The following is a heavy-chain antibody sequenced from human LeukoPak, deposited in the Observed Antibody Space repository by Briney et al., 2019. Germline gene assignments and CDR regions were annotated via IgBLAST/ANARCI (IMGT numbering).Heavy chain of an antibody. CDR3: AKSGGYGLIDY. CDR1: GASISGSGYD. J-gene: IGHJ4*02. V-gene: IGHV4-39*01. D-gene: IGHD1-26*01. Sequence: SETLSLTCTVSGASISGSGYDWGWLREPPGKGLDWIGNIYDSGSTYYNASLQSRFTISIGTSNNQFSLRLSSVTAADTAMYYCAKSGGYGLIDYWGQGTLVTVSS. CDR2: IYDSGST.